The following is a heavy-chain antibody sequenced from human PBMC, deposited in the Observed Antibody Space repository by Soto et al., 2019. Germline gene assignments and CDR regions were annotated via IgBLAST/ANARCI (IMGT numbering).Heavy chain of an antibody. CDR3: ATSPGAYCGGDCYSRDYYYYYGMEV. V-gene: IGHV5-10-1*01. J-gene: IGHJ6*02. Sequence: PGESLKISCKGSGYSFTSYWISWVRQMPGKGLEWMGRIDPSDSYTNYSPSFQGHVTISADKSISTAYLQWSSLKASDTAMYYCATSPGAYCGGDCYSRDYYYYYGMEVWGQGTTVTVSS. D-gene: IGHD2-21*02. CDR1: GYSFTSYW. CDR2: IDPSDSYT.